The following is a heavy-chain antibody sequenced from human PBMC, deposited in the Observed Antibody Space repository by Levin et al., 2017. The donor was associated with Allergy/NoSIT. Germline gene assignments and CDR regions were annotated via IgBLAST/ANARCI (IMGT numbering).Heavy chain of an antibody. Sequence: GGSLRLSCAASGFTFTSHWMHWVRQAPGKGLVWVSRIDTDGSGATYADSVKGRFTISRDNARNTVYLEMNSLRAEDTAVYYCVRDRPHNWFDPWGQGTLVTVTS. CDR2: IDTDGSGA. V-gene: IGHV3-74*01. CDR1: GFTFTSHW. J-gene: IGHJ5*02. CDR3: VRDRPHNWFDP.